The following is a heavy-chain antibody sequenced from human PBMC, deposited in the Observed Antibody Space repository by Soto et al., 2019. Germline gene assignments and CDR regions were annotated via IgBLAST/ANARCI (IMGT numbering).Heavy chain of an antibody. Sequence: TLSLTCVVSGDSVSGNSATWNWIRQSPSRGLEWLGRTYYMSRWHVDYAQSVQSRITISADTSESQFSLHLTSVTPDDTAVYFCARGPRGSVNVSFYTPSHFDFWGQGTLVTVSS. CDR2: TYYMSRWHV. CDR3: ARGPRGSVNVSFYTPSHFDF. J-gene: IGHJ4*02. CDR1: GDSVSGNSAT. D-gene: IGHD3-10*01. V-gene: IGHV6-1*01.